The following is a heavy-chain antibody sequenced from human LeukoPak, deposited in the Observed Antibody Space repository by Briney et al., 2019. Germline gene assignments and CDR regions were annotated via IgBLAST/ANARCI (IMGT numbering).Heavy chain of an antibody. V-gene: IGHV3-30*18. D-gene: IGHD3-10*01. CDR3: AKGLLEGFGELYLEY. Sequence: VGSLRLSCAASGFTFSRYGMHWVRQAPGKGLEWVAVISYDGSNKYYADSVKGRFTISRDNSKNTLYLQMNSLRAEDTAVYYCAKGLLEGFGELYLEYWGQGTLVTVSS. J-gene: IGHJ4*02. CDR1: GFTFSRYG. CDR2: ISYDGSNK.